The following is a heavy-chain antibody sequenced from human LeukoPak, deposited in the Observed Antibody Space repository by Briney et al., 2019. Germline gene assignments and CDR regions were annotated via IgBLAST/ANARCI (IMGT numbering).Heavy chain of an antibody. V-gene: IGHV1-46*01. CDR1: GYTFTSYY. CDR2: INPSGGST. D-gene: IGHD2-2*01. Sequence: ASVKVSCKASGYTFTSYYMHWVRPAPGQGLEWMGIINPSGGSTSYAQKFQGRVTMTRDTSTSTVYMELSSLRSEDTAVYYCARGPALIVVVPAAKGFDYWGQGTLVTVSS. J-gene: IGHJ4*02. CDR3: ARGPALIVVVPAAKGFDY.